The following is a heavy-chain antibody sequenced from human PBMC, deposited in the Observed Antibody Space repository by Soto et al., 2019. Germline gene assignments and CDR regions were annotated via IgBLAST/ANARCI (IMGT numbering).Heavy chain of an antibody. Sequence: PSETLSLTCTVSGGSVSSSNYYWSWIRQPPGKGLEWIAYIYYRGSTNYSPSLKSRVTISVDTSKNQFSLKVSSVTAADTAVYYCARGGGSYGVYYYGMDVWGQGTTVTVSS. V-gene: IGHV4-61*01. J-gene: IGHJ6*02. D-gene: IGHD1-26*01. CDR3: ARGGGSYGVYYYGMDV. CDR2: IYYRGST. CDR1: GGSVSSSNYY.